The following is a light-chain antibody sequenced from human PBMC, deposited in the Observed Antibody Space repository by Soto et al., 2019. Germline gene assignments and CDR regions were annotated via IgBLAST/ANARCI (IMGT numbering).Light chain of an antibody. J-gene: IGKJ4*01. CDR3: QQRASWPLT. V-gene: IGKV3-11*01. CDR1: QYIGGY. Sequence: EIVLTQSPATLSLSPGERATLSCRASQYIGGYLAWYQLRPGQGPRLLIFDAASMATGIPDRVSGSGSGTDFTLPISRLQPEDFAVYYGQQRASWPLTFGGGTKVEIK. CDR2: DAA.